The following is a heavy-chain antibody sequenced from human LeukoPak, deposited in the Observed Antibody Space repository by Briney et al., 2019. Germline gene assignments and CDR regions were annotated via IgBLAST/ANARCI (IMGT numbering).Heavy chain of an antibody. CDR2: INPNSGGT. CDR1: GYTFTGYY. CDR3: ARRWGAARRDAFDI. Sequence: GASVKVSCKASGYTFTGYYMHWVRQAPGQGLEWMGWINPNSGGTNYAQKFQGRVTMIRDTSISTAYMELSRLRSDDTAVYYCARRWGAARRDAFDIWGQGTMVTVSS. J-gene: IGHJ3*02. D-gene: IGHD6-6*01. V-gene: IGHV1-2*02.